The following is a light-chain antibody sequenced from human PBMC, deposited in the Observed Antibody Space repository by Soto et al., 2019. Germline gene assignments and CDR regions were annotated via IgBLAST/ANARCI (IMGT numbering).Light chain of an antibody. CDR3: QQYNNWPWT. J-gene: IGKJ1*01. V-gene: IGKV3-15*01. CDR2: SAS. CDR1: QNLHSF. Sequence: VLTLSAGTLSLYKGERATLSCRASQNLHSFLNWYQQRPGQAPRPLIYSASRRATGFPARFSGSGSGTDFTLTISSLQSEDFAVYYCQQYNNWPWTFGQGTKVDI.